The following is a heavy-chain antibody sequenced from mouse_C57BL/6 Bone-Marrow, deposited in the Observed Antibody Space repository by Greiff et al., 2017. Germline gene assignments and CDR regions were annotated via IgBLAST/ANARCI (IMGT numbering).Heavy chain of an antibody. Sequence: QVQLQQPGAELVMPGASVKLSCKASGYTFTSYWMHWVKQRPGQGLEWIGEIDPSDSYTNYNQKFKGKSTLTVDTSSSTAYMQLSSLTSEDSAVYYCAYGSSYDYFDYWGQGTTLTVSS. CDR3: AYGSSYDYFDY. CDR2: IDPSDSYT. CDR1: GYTFTSYW. J-gene: IGHJ2*01. V-gene: IGHV1-69*01. D-gene: IGHD1-1*01.